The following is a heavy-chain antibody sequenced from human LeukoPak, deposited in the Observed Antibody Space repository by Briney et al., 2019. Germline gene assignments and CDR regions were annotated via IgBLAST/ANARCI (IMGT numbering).Heavy chain of an antibody. CDR2: IKQDGNEK. Sequence: PGGSLRLSCAASGFRFNTYWMSWVRQAPGKGLEWVANIKQDGNEKYYADSVKGRFTISRDNGKNSLDLQMNSLRADDTAVYYCARDTLGEGEDANYAVYYFDYWGQGTVVTVPS. CDR1: GFRFNTYW. CDR3: ARDTLGEGEDANYAVYYFDY. J-gene: IGHJ4*02. V-gene: IGHV3-7*01. D-gene: IGHD4/OR15-4a*01.